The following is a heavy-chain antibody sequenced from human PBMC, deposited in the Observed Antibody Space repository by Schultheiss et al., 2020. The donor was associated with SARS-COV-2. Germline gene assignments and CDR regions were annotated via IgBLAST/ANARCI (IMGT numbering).Heavy chain of an antibody. V-gene: IGHV5-51*01. J-gene: IGHJ4*02. D-gene: IGHD2-2*01. CDR1: GYSFTSYW. CDR3: ARPPLGYCSSTSCYFDY. CDR2: IYPGDSDT. Sequence: GESLKIPCKGSGYSFTSYWIGWVRQMPGKGLEWMGIIYPGDSDTRYSPSFQGQVTISADKSISTAYLQWSSLKASDTAMYYCARPPLGYCSSTSCYFDYWGQGTLVTVSS.